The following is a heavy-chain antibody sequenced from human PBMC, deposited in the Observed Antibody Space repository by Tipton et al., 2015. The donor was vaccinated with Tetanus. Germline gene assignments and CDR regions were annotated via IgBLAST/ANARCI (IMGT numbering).Heavy chain of an antibody. J-gene: IGHJ4*02. CDR2: IYKTGDT. CDR3: ARANNEFPKKGPFDS. D-gene: IGHD1-1*01. V-gene: IGHV4-59*02. Sequence: TLSLTCTVSGGSVSRSFWGWIRQAPGKGLEWIGNIYKTGDTNYNPSLKSRVTMSVNTSKNQFSLRLTSVTAADTAVYYCARANNEFPKKGPFDSWGQGSLVIVSS. CDR1: GGSVSRSF.